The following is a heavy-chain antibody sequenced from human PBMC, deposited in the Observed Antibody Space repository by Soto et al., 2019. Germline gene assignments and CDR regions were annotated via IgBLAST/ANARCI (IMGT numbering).Heavy chain of an antibody. CDR3: ARVTNSWYDFDI. Sequence: QVQLQESRPGLVKPSETLSLICTVSGGSISAYYWSWIRQPPGKGLEWIGNSGSANYNPSLRNRHTMSIDTSKNQFSLRLSSVTAADTAIYYCARVTNSWYDFDIWGQGTMVTVSS. CDR1: GGSISAYY. D-gene: IGHD6-13*01. CDR2: SGSA. V-gene: IGHV4-4*07. J-gene: IGHJ3*02.